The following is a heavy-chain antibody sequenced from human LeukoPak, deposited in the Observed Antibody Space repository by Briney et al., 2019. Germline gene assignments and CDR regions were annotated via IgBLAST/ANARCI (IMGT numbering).Heavy chain of an antibody. CDR2: IYYSGTT. CDR3: AKIDRGYSSGWSGFDP. Sequence: QASETLSLTCTVSGGSISSYYWSWIRQPPGKGLDWIGYIYYSGTTNYNPSLKSRVTISVDTSKNQFSLKLSSVTAADTAVYYCAKIDRGYSSGWSGFDPWGQGTLVTVSS. D-gene: IGHD6-19*01. J-gene: IGHJ5*02. V-gene: IGHV4-59*01. CDR1: GGSISSYY.